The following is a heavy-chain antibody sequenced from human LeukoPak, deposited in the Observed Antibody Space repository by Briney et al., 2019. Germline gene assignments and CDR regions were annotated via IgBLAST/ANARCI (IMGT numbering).Heavy chain of an antibody. V-gene: IGHV3-74*01. J-gene: IGHJ6*04. CDR3: AELGITMIGGV. D-gene: IGHD3-10*02. Sequence: GGSLRLSCAASGFTFSSYWMHWVRQAPGKGLVWVSRINGDESDTGYADSVKGRFTISRDNAKNSLYLQMNSLRAEDTAVYYCAELGITMIGGVWGKGTTVTISS. CDR1: GFTFSSYW. CDR2: INGDESDT.